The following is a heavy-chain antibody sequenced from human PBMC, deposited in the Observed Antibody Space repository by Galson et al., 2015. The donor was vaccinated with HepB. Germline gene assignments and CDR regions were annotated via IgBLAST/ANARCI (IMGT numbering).Heavy chain of an antibody. CDR3: ARDPPLGTPFDY. J-gene: IGHJ4*02. Sequence: SLRLSCAASGFSFTNYNMNWVRQAPGKGLEWVSSISSTSDYMYYADSVKGRFTVSRDNAKNSLYLQMNRLRAEDTAIYYCARDPPLGTPFDYWGQGTLVTVSS. CDR2: ISSTSDYM. V-gene: IGHV3-21*01. CDR1: GFSFTNYN. D-gene: IGHD7-27*01.